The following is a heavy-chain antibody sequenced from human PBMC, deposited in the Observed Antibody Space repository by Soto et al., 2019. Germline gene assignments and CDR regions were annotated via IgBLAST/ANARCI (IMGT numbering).Heavy chain of an antibody. Sequence: DVQLEESGGGLIQPGGSLRLSCAASGFSFSGKNYLTWVRQAPGKGLEWVSALYSSDGTYYADSVKGRFTVSRDNSKNTFYLQLHSLRPEDTALYFCATWLLRDHAFEIWGLGTMVTVSS. J-gene: IGHJ3*02. CDR1: GFSFSGKNY. V-gene: IGHV3-53*01. CDR3: ATWLLRDHAFEI. D-gene: IGHD2-15*01. CDR2: LYSSDGT.